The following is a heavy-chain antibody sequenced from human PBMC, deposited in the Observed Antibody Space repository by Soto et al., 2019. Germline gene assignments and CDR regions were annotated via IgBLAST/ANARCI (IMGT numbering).Heavy chain of an antibody. CDR2: INPNSGGT. CDR3: ARGGEVGYCSSTSCYEYYYYYMDV. D-gene: IGHD2-2*01. CDR1: GYTFTGYY. V-gene: IGHV1-2*04. J-gene: IGHJ6*03. Sequence: ASVKVSCKASGYTFTGYYMHWVRQAPGQGLEWMGWINPNSGGTNYAQKFQGWVTMTRDTSISTAYMELSRLRSDDTAVYYCARGGEVGYCSSTSCYEYYYYYMDVWGKGTTVTVSS.